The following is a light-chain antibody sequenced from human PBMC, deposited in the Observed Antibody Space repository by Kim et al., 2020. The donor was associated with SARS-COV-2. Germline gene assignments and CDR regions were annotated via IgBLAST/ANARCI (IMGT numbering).Light chain of an antibody. CDR3: QQYGSSPYT. CDR2: GAS. J-gene: IGKJ2*01. CDR1: QSVSSSY. V-gene: IGKV3-20*01. Sequence: LSPGERATPSCRASQSVSSSYLAWYQQRPGQAPRLLIYGASSRATDIPDRFTGSGSGTDFTLTISRLEPEDFAVYYCQQYGSSPYTFGQGTKLEI.